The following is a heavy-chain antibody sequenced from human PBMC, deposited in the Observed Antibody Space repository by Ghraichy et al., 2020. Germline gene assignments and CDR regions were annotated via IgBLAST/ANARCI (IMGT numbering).Heavy chain of an antibody. CDR2: ISGSGGST. CDR3: ARSSSPVATSGGDY. V-gene: IGHV3-23*01. Sequence: GGSLRLSCVGSGFTFSSHAMTWVRQAPGKGLEFVSAISGSGGSTYYAVSVKGRFTITRDNSKNVMFLQMNNLRVEDTAVYYCARSSSPVATSGGDYWGQGTLVTFSS. J-gene: IGHJ4*02. CDR1: GFTFSSHA. D-gene: IGHD5-12*01.